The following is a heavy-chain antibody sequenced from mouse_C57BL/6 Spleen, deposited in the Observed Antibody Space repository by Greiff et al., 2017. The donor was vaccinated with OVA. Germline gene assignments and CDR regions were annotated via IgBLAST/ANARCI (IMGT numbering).Heavy chain of an antibody. CDR1: GYTFTSYW. CDR2: IDPSDSYT. Sequence: VQLQQPGAELVKPGASVKLSCKASGYTFTSYWMQWVKQRPGQGLEWIGEIDPSDSYTNYNQKFKGKATLTVDTSSSTAYMQLSSLTSEDSAVYYCARGSPDYYAMDYWGQGTSVTVSS. CDR3: ARGSPDYYAMDY. J-gene: IGHJ4*01. V-gene: IGHV1-50*01. D-gene: IGHD1-1*01.